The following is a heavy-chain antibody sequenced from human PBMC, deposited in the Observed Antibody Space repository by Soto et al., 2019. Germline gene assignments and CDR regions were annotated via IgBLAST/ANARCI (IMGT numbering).Heavy chain of an antibody. CDR3: ARDPPAAGTN. V-gene: IGHV3-21*01. Sequence: EVQLWESGGGLAQPGGSLRLSCVASGFTFSSCAMSWVRQAPGKGLEWVSGISSSSSYIYYADSVKGRFTISRDNAKNSLYLQMNSLRAEDTAVYYCARDPPAAGTNWGQGTLVTVSS. CDR1: GFTFSSCA. J-gene: IGHJ4*02. CDR2: ISSSSSYI. D-gene: IGHD6-13*01.